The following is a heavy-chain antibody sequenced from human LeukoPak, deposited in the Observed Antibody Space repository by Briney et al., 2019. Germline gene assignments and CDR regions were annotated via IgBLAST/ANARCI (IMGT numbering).Heavy chain of an antibody. D-gene: IGHD3-16*01. CDR1: GFTLSNYNM. V-gene: IGHV4-39*07. CDR3: ARDGKRASMITVGGARPYFFDY. J-gene: IGHJ4*02. Sequence: GSLRLSCAASGFTLSNYNMNWVRQAPGKGLEWIGSIYYSGSTYYNPSLKSRVTIPIDKSKNQFSLKLSSVTAADTAVYYCARDGKRASMITVGGARPYFFDYWGQGILVTVSS. CDR2: IYYSGST.